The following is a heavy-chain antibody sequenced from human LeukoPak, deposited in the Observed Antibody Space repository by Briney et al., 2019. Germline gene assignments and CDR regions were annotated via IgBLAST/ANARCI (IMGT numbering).Heavy chain of an antibody. J-gene: IGHJ5*02. CDR2: IYHSGST. D-gene: IGHD4-17*01. Sequence: PSETLSLTCAVSGGSISSSNWWSWVRQPPGKGLEWIGEIYHSGSTNYNPSLKSRVTISVDKSKNQFSLKLSSVTAADTAVYYCARGGAVTTGDWFDPWGQGTLVTVSS. V-gene: IGHV4-4*02. CDR3: ARGGAVTTGDWFDP. CDR1: GGSISSSNW.